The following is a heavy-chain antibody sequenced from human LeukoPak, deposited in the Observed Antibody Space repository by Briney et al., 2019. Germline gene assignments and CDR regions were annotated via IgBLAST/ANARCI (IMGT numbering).Heavy chain of an antibody. Sequence: GGSLRLSCAASGFIFSSYWMNWIRQTPGKGLEWVASIKQDGSEKYYVDAVQGRFTISRDNAKDSLYLQMNSLRAEDTAVYYCARDGPAAGLYFDYWGQGMLVTVSS. J-gene: IGHJ4*02. CDR1: GFIFSSYW. V-gene: IGHV3-7*03. CDR2: IKQDGSEK. D-gene: IGHD6-13*01. CDR3: ARDGPAAGLYFDY.